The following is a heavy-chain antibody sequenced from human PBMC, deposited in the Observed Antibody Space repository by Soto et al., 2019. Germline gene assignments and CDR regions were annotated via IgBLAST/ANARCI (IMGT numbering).Heavy chain of an antibody. V-gene: IGHV4-59*01. J-gene: IGHJ5*02. CDR3: ARDAAGYSSSWPGNWFDP. D-gene: IGHD6-13*01. Sequence: SETLSLTCTVSGGSISSYYWSWIRQPPGKGLEWIGYIYYSGSTNYNPSLKSRVTISVDTSKNQFSLKLSSVTAADTAAYYCARDAAGYSSSWPGNWFDPWGQGTLVTVSS. CDR1: GGSISSYY. CDR2: IYYSGST.